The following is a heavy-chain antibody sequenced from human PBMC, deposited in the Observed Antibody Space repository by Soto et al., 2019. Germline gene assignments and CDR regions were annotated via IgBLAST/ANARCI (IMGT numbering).Heavy chain of an antibody. D-gene: IGHD3-22*01. CDR3: ARHGWGYYDSSGYSVRGAFDI. Sequence: SETLSLTCTVSGGSISSGGYYWSWIRQHPGKGLEWIGYIYYSGSTYYNPSLKSRVTISVDTSKNQFSLKLSSVTAADTAVYYCARHGWGYYDSSGYSVRGAFDIWGQGAMVTVSS. J-gene: IGHJ3*02. CDR1: GGSISSGGYY. CDR2: IYYSGST. V-gene: IGHV4-31*03.